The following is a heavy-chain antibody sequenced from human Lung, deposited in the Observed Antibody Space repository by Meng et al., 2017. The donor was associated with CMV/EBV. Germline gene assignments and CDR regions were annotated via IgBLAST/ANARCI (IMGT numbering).Heavy chain of an antibody. CDR1: GFTFSSYG. V-gene: IGHV3-30*02. CDR3: AKWMVPAYYIDV. J-gene: IGHJ4*02. CDR2: IRCDGSNK. Sequence: GGSXRLXCAASGFTFSSYGMHWVRQAPGKGLEGVAFIRCDGSNKYYADSVKGRFTISRDNSKNTLYLQMNSLRAEDTAVCYCAKWMVPAYYIDVWGQGTLVTVSS. D-gene: IGHD6-19*01.